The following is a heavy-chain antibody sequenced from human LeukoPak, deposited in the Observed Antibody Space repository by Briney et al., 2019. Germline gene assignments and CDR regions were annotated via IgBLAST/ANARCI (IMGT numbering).Heavy chain of an antibody. D-gene: IGHD3-9*01. Sequence: ASVKVSCKASGYTFTSYYMHWVRQAPGQGLEWMGIVNPSGGSTSYAQKFQGRVTMTRDMSTSTVYMELSSLRSEDTAVYYCARSPHRYFDWLLEAPSNFDYWGQGTLVTVSS. J-gene: IGHJ4*02. CDR1: GYTFTSYY. CDR3: ARSPHRYFDWLLEAPSNFDY. V-gene: IGHV1-46*01. CDR2: VNPSGGST.